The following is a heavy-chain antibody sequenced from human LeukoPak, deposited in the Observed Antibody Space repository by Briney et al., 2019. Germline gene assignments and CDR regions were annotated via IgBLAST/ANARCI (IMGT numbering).Heavy chain of an antibody. V-gene: IGHV1-46*01. D-gene: IGHD3-16*01. J-gene: IGHJ3*02. CDR3: ARVVVGGFPGPADVFDI. Sequence: ASVKVSCKASGYTFTSYYMHWVRQAPGQGLEWMGMINPSGGSISYTQKFQGRVTMTRDTSTSTVYMEMSSLRSEDTAVYYCARVVVGGFPGPADVFDIWGQGTMVTVSS. CDR2: INPSGGSI. CDR1: GYTFTSYY.